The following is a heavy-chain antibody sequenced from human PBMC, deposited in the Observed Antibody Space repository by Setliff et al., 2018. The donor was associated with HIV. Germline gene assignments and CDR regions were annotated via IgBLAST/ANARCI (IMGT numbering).Heavy chain of an antibody. CDR2: IKYDGSEK. J-gene: IGHJ4*02. V-gene: IGHV3-7*01. D-gene: IGHD2-8*01. Sequence: PGGSLRLSCAASGFTFSSYWMNWVRQAPGKGLEWVANIKYDGSEKYYVDSVKGRFTISRDNAKNSLHLQMNSLRAEDTSMYYCARSPIRMRYFDYWGQGDLVTGPS. CDR1: GFTFSSYW. CDR3: ARSPIRMRYFDY.